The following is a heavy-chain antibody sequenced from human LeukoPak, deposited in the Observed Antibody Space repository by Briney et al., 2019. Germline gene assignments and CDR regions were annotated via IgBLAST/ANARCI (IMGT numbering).Heavy chain of an antibody. CDR1: GFTFSSYG. V-gene: IGHV3-33*06. CDR2: IWYDGSNK. J-gene: IGHJ4*02. D-gene: IGHD3-10*01. Sequence: GGTLRLSCAASGFTFSSYGMHWVRQAPGKGLEGVAVIWYDGSNKYYADSVKGRFTISRDNSKNTPYLQMNSLRAEDTAVYYCAKDHGRGSLDYWGQGTLVTVSS. CDR3: AKDHGRGSLDY.